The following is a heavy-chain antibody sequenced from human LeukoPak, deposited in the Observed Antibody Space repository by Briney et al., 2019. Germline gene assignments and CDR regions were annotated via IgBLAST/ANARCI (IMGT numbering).Heavy chain of an antibody. CDR3: VGGADAGIYTFDY. V-gene: IGHV1-69*13. J-gene: IGHJ4*02. D-gene: IGHD5-12*01. CDR1: GGTFSSYA. Sequence: SLKVSCKASGGTFSSYAISWVRQAPGQGLEWMGGIIPIFGTANYAQKVKGRVTITADESTSTAYMELSSLRSEDTAVYYCVGGADAGIYTFDYWGQGSLVTVSS. CDR2: IIPIFGTA.